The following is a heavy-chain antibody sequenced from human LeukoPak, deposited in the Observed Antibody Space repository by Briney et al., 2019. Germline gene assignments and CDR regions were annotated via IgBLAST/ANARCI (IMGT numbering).Heavy chain of an antibody. D-gene: IGHD2-15*01. CDR3: ARGTSDGPVAQLDH. CDR2: IWYDGSEK. CDR1: GSSLSYYA. V-gene: IGHV3-33*01. J-gene: IGHJ4*02. Sequence: GGSLRLSCAASGSSLSYYAMHWVRQAPGEGLEWVSVIWYDGSEKYYVDSVKGRFTISRDNSKNTLYLQMNSLRVEDTAVYYCARGTSDGPVAQLDHWGQGTLVTVAS.